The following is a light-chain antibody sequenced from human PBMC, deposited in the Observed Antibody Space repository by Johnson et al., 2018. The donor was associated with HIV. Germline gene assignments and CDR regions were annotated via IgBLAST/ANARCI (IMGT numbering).Light chain of an antibody. J-gene: IGLJ1*01. CDR1: SSNIGNNY. CDR3: GTWDSSLSAGRV. Sequence: QPVLTQPPSVSAAPGQRVTISCSGSSSNIGNNYVSWYQQVPGTTPKLLIYEHNKRPSWIPDRFSGSKSGTSATLDISGLQTGDEADDYCGTWDSSLSAGRVFGTGTKVTVL. V-gene: IGLV1-51*02. CDR2: EHN.